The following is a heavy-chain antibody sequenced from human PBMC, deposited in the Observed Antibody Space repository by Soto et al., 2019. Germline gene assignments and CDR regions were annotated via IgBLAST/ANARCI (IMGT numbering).Heavy chain of an antibody. Sequence: QVQLQESGPGLVKPSQTLSLTCTISGGSISSGGYYWSWIRQHPGKGLEWIGYIYYSGSTYYNPSLMGRVTISVDTSKNQFSLKLRSVTAADTAVYYCARQRDGYNYRYFDYWGQGTLVTVSS. D-gene: IGHD5-12*01. V-gene: IGHV4-31*03. CDR3: ARQRDGYNYRYFDY. CDR2: IYYSGST. CDR1: GGSISSGGYY. J-gene: IGHJ4*02.